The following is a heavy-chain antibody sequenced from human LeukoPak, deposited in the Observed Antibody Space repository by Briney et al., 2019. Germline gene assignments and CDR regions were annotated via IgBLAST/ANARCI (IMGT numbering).Heavy chain of an antibody. D-gene: IGHD6-19*01. CDR3: ARDRSSGWESWYFDL. V-gene: IGHV1-3*01. CDR1: RYTFTSYA. Sequence: ASVKVSCKASRYTFTSYAMHWVRQAPGQRLEWMGWISAGNGNTKYSQKFQGRVTITRDTSASTAYMELSSLRSEDTAVYYCARDRSSGWESWYFDLWGRGTPVTVSS. CDR2: ISAGNGNT. J-gene: IGHJ2*01.